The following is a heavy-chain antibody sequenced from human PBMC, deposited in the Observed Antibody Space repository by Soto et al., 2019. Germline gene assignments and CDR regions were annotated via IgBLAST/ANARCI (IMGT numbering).Heavy chain of an antibody. D-gene: IGHD6-19*01. J-gene: IGHJ3*01. V-gene: IGHV3-23*01. Sequence: PGGSLRLSCAASGFTFGNYAMTWVRQPPGMGLEWVSVISGSGGSADYADSVQGRFTISRDNSKNTLYLQMNILRAEDTAIYFCVREGSGWYSRGSFDVWGRGTLVTVSS. CDR3: VREGSGWYSRGSFDV. CDR1: GFTFGNYA. CDR2: ISGSGGSA.